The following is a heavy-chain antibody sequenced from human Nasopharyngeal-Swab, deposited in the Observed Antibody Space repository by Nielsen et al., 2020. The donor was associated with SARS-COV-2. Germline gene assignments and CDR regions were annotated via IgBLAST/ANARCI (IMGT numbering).Heavy chain of an antibody. Sequence: ASVKVSCKASGYTFTSYGISWVRQAPGKGLEWMGGFDPEDGETIYAQKFQGRVTMTEDTSTDTAYMELSSLRSEDTAVYYCATDRWGSYYDSSGTNWFDPWGQGTLVTVSS. CDR2: FDPEDGET. D-gene: IGHD3-22*01. CDR3: ATDRWGSYYDSSGTNWFDP. J-gene: IGHJ5*02. CDR1: GYTFTSYG. V-gene: IGHV1-24*01.